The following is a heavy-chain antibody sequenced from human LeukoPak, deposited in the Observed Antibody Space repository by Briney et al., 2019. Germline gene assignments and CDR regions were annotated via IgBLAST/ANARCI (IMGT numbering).Heavy chain of an antibody. Sequence: AGSLRLSCAASGFTFSNYAMAWVRQAPGKGLEWVSTISNSARSADYADYADSVKGRFTTSRDNTKNTLYLHMNSLRAEDTAVYYCAKLGCGDNCFDHWGQGTLVTVSS. J-gene: IGHJ5*02. CDR3: AKLGCGDNCFDH. CDR2: ISNSARSADYA. D-gene: IGHD3-10*01. V-gene: IGHV3-23*01. CDR1: GFTFSNYA.